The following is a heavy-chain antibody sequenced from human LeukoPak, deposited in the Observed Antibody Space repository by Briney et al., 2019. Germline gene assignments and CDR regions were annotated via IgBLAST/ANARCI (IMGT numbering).Heavy chain of an antibody. V-gene: IGHV1-2*06. D-gene: IGHD2-2*01. CDR2: INPNSGDT. CDR3: ARDYCSSTSCLFDY. J-gene: IGHJ4*02. CDR1: GYTFTGYH. Sequence: ASVKVSCKASGYTFTGYHTHWVRQAPGQGLEWMGRINPNSGDTNYAQKFQGRVAMTRDTSISTAFMELTRLRSDDTAVYYCARDYCSSTSCLFDYWGQGTLVTVSS.